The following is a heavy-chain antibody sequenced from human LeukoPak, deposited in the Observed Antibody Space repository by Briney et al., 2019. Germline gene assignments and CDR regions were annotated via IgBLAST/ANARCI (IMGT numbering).Heavy chain of an antibody. CDR3: ARGGPPPRIVMDV. D-gene: IGHD2-15*01. J-gene: IGHJ6*03. Sequence: PSETLSLTCTVSGGSISSSSYYWGWIRQPPGKGLEWIGSIYYSGSTYYNPSLKSRVTISVDTSKNQFSLKLSSVTAADTAVYYCARGGPPPRIVMDVWGKGTTVTISS. CDR1: GGSISSSSYY. CDR2: IYYSGST. V-gene: IGHV4-39*07.